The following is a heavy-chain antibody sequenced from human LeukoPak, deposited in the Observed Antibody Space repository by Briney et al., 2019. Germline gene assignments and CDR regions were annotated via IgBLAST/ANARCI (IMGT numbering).Heavy chain of an antibody. J-gene: IGHJ4*02. CDR1: GYTFTDYY. Sequence: GASVKVSCKASGYTFTDYYMHWVQQAPGKGVEWMGRVDPEDGETIYAEKFQGRVTITADTSTDTAYMELSSLRSEDTAVYYCAREGSSWYELDYWGQGTLVTVSS. D-gene: IGHD6-13*01. CDR3: AREGSSWYELDY. CDR2: VDPEDGET. V-gene: IGHV1-69-2*01.